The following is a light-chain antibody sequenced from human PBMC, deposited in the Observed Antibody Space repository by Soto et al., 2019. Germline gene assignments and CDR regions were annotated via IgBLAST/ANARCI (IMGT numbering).Light chain of an antibody. Sequence: EIVLTQSPGTLSLSPGERATLSCRASQSVSNTYLAWYQHKPGQAPRLLIYGASDRATGIPDRFSGSGSVTDFTLTISSLEPEDFALYYCQQYGTSHVTFGQGTKLEIK. CDR1: QSVSNTY. CDR2: GAS. J-gene: IGKJ2*01. CDR3: QQYGTSHVT. V-gene: IGKV3-20*01.